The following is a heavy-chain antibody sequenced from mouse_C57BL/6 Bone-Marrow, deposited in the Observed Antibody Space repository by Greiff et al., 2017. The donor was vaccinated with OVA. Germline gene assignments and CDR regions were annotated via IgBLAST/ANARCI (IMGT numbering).Heavy chain of an antibody. CDR2: IHPTSGST. CDR1: GYTFTSYW. CDR3: ARAWERLPDY. D-gene: IGHD2-2*01. J-gene: IGHJ2*01. Sequence: VQLQQPGAELVKPGASVKLSCKASGYTFTSYWMHWVKQRPGKGLEWIGKIHPTSGSTNYNETFKGKATLTVDKSSSTAYMQLISLTSEDSAVYYCARAWERLPDYWGQGTTLTVSS. V-gene: IGHV1-64*01.